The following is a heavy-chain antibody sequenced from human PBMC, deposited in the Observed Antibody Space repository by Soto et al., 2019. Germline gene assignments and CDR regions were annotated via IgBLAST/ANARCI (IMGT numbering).Heavy chain of an antibody. D-gene: IGHD5-18*01. CDR2: ISYIGTT. J-gene: IGHJ4*02. V-gene: IGHV4-59*01. CDR1: GGSISNYY. CDR3: VRGGGGYGNGMIDY. Sequence: SETLSLTCSVSGGSISNYYWSWIRQSPGKGLEWIGYISYIGTTNYNPSLKSRVTISVDTSKNQFSLRLTSVTAADTAVYYCVRGGGGYGNGMIDYWGQGTPVTVSS.